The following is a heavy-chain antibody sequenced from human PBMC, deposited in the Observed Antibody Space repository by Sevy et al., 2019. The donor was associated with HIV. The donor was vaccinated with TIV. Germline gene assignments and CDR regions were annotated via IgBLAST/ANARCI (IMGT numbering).Heavy chain of an antibody. CDR3: ARDEDTAMVTLDY. Sequence: GGSLRLSCAASGFTFNNYSMNWVRQAPGKGLEWVSSISSSSSYIYYADSVKGRFTISRDNAKNSLYLQMNSLRAEDTAVFYCARDEDTAMVTLDYWGQRTLVTVSS. D-gene: IGHD5-18*01. V-gene: IGHV3-21*01. J-gene: IGHJ4*02. CDR2: ISSSSSYI. CDR1: GFTFNNYS.